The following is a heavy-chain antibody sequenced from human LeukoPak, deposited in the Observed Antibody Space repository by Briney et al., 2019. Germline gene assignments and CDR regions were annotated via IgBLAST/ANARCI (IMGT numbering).Heavy chain of an antibody. CDR2: ISGNDGST. Sequence: GGSLRLSCAASGFTLTNYAMSWVRQAPGKGLEWVSVISGNDGSTYYAHSVKGRFTISRDNSRNTLYLQMNSLRAEDTAIYNCAKTAGGSIYGYIGYWGQGILVTVSS. J-gene: IGHJ4*02. CDR3: AKTAGGSIYGYIGY. CDR1: GFTLTNYA. V-gene: IGHV3-23*01. D-gene: IGHD3-16*02.